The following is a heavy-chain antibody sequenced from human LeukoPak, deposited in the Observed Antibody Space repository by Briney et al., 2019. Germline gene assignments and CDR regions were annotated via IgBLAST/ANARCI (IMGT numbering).Heavy chain of an antibody. CDR1: GFPFSSSW. D-gene: IGHD6-13*01. CDR3: ARRNGIATVGTFDY. CDR2: IKGDGSEK. J-gene: IGHJ4*02. Sequence: GSLRLSCAASGFPFSSSWMSWVRQVPGKGLAWVDNIKGDGSEKYYGDSVRGRFTVSRDNTKNLLYLQMNSLRAEDTAVYYCARRNGIATVGTFDYWGQGTLVAVSS. V-gene: IGHV3-7*01.